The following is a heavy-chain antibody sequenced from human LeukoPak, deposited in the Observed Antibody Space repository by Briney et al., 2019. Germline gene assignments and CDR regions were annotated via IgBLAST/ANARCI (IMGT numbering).Heavy chain of an antibody. CDR2: INCNSGGT. Sequence: ASVKVSCRASGYXFSGFYMYWVRQAPGQGLEWMGWINCNSGGTNSAQRVQGRVSMTRDTSINTAYMELSSLTSDDTAVYYCARGRLEYDAFDIWGQGTMVTVSS. V-gene: IGHV1-2*02. J-gene: IGHJ3*02. CDR1: GYXFSGFY. D-gene: IGHD3-3*01. CDR3: ARGRLEYDAFDI.